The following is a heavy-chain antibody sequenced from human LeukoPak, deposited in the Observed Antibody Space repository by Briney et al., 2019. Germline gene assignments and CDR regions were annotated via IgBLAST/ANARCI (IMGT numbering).Heavy chain of an antibody. CDR2: IKSNSNGGTA. CDR1: GFTFSIAW. Sequence: PGGSLRLSCAASGFTFSIAWMRCVRQAPGKGLEWVGRIKSNSNGGTADYAAPVKGRFTMSRDDSAKMLYLDMSSPKTEDTGIYYCTTDWVKPHDQWGQGTLVTVSS. V-gene: IGHV3-15*01. J-gene: IGHJ4*02. D-gene: IGHD1-14*01. CDR3: TTDWVKPHDQ.